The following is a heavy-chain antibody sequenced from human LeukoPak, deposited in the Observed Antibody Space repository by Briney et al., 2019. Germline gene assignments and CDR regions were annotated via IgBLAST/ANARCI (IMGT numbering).Heavy chain of an antibody. Sequence: PGGSLRLSCAASGFTFSSYDMHWVRQAPGKGLEWVAFIQYDGSKKYYADSVKGRFTISRDNSKNTFYLQMNSLRAEDTSVYYCAKDTDKGNYYFDYWGQGTLVTVSS. J-gene: IGHJ4*02. CDR3: AKDTDKGNYYFDY. V-gene: IGHV3-30*02. CDR2: IQYDGSKK. D-gene: IGHD3-10*01. CDR1: GFTFSSYD.